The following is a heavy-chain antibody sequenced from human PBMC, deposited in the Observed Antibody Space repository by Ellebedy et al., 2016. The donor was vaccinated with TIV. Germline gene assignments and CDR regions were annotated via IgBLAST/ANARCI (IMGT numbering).Heavy chain of an antibody. Sequence: GGSLRLSCEVSGFPFSGYYMHWVRQAPGKGLEWVSIVYKDGGTNYTDSVMGRFTVSRDTSENTLYLQMDSLRAEDTAVYYCARDPGGGGNYGDNWFDPWGQGTLVTVSS. D-gene: IGHD4-17*01. J-gene: IGHJ5*02. CDR1: GFPFSGYY. CDR2: VYKDGGT. CDR3: ARDPGGGGNYGDNWFDP. V-gene: IGHV3-66*01.